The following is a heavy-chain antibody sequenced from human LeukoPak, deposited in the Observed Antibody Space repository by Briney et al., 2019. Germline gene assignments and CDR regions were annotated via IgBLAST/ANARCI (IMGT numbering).Heavy chain of an antibody. D-gene: IGHD4-17*01. CDR3: ARAPSSHWDYGDHGAFEI. CDR1: GFTFSSYA. V-gene: IGHV3-53*01. J-gene: IGHJ3*02. Sequence: GGSLRLSCTASGFTFSSYAMSWVRQAPGKGLEWVSVIYSGGSTYHADSVKGRFTISRDNSKNTLYLQMNSLRAEDTAVYYCARAPSSHWDYGDHGAFEIWGEGTMVTVSS. CDR2: IYSGGST.